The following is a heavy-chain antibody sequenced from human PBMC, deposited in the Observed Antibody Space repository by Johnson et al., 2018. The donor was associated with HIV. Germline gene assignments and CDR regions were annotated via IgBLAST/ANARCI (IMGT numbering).Heavy chain of an antibody. D-gene: IGHD3-16*02. V-gene: IGHV3-20*04. Sequence: MLLVESGGGVERPGESLRLSCVGSGFMFDDYAMSWVRQVPGKGLEWVSGMDWTGANAGYADSVKGRFTISRYNSKNTLYLQMNSLRAEDTAVYYCARDRVITFGGVIGRGAFDIWGQGTMVTVSS. CDR2: MDWTGANA. J-gene: IGHJ3*02. CDR3: ARDRVITFGGVIGRGAFDI. CDR1: GFMFDDYA.